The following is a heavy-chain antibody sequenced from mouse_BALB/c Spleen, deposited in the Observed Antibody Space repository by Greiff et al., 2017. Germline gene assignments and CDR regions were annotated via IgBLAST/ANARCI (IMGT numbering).Heavy chain of an antibody. CDR3: AREWSVYFDV. V-gene: IGHV5-4*02. CDR1: GFTFSDYY. CDR2: ISDGGSYT. J-gene: IGHJ1*01. Sequence: EVKLVESGGDLVKPGGSLKLSCAASGFTFSDYYMYWVRQTPEKRLEWVATISDGGSYTYYPDSVKGRFTISRDNAKNNLYLQMSSLKSEDTAMYYCAREWSVYFDVWGAGTTVTVSS. D-gene: IGHD1-1*02.